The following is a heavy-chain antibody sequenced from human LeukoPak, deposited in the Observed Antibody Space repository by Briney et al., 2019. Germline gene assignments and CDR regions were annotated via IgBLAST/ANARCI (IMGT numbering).Heavy chain of an antibody. J-gene: IGHJ4*02. CDR3: ARDPGFTSSCPGAY. V-gene: IGHV3-30-3*01. D-gene: IGHD2-15*01. CDR1: GFTFNNYA. Sequence: GGSLRLSCAASGFTFNNYAMHWVRQAPGKGLEWVAVISYDGDNKYYADSVKGRFTISRDSHMSTLYLQMNSPRVEDTAVYYCARDPGFTSSCPGAYWGQGALVTVSS. CDR2: ISYDGDNK.